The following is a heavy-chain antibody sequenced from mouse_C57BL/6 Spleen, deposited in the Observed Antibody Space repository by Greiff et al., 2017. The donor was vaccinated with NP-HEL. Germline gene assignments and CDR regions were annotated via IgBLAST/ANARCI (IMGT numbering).Heavy chain of an antibody. V-gene: IGHV1-47*01. CDR1: GYTFTTYP. CDR2: FHPYNDDT. Sequence: QVHVKQSGAELVKPGASVKMSCKASGYTFTTYPIEWMKQNHGKSLEWIGNFHPYNDDTKYNEKFKGKATLTVEKSSSTVYLELSRLTSDDSAVYYCARGEYGQDYDWYFDVWGTGTTVTVSS. D-gene: IGHD2-10*02. J-gene: IGHJ1*03. CDR3: ARGEYGQDYDWYFDV.